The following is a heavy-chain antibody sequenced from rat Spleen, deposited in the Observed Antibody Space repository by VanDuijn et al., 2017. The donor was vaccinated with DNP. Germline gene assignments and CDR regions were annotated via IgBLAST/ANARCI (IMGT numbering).Heavy chain of an antibody. CDR1: GFTFSDYY. CDR3: VRWNSGHFDY. Sequence: EVQLVESGGDLVQPGGSLKLFCAASGFTFSDYYMAWVRQAPTKGLEWVAYIRYDGGTTKYGDSVKGRFTISRDNAKNTLYLQMNSLRSEDMATYYCVRWNSGHFDYWGQGVMVPVSS. D-gene: IGHD4-3*01. CDR2: IRYDGGTT. J-gene: IGHJ2*01. V-gene: IGHV5-22*01.